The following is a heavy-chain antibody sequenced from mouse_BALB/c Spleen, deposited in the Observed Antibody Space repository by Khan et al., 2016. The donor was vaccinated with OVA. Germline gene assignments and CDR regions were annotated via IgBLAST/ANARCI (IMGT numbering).Heavy chain of an antibody. CDR2: ISYSGVT. D-gene: IGHD1-1*01. CDR3: ERGNFYGYYFDY. V-gene: IGHV3-2*02. CDR1: GYSITSGYA. Sequence: QLEESGPGLVKPSQSLSLTCTVTGYSITSGYAWNWIRQFPGNKLDWMGYISYSGVTSYNPSLKIRLSITRDTSKNQFFLQLNSVTTQDTATYYCERGNFYGYYFDYWGQGTTLTVSS. J-gene: IGHJ2*01.